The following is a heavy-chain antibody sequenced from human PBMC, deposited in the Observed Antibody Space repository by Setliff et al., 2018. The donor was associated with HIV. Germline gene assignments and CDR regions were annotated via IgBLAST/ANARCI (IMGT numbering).Heavy chain of an antibody. Sequence: KSSETLSLTCTVSGGSISTYYWSWIRQPPGKGLEWIGSIYLTGSSDNNPSLKSRVTLSVDTSNHQFSLKLSSVTAADTAVYYCARVQMAYAAFDVWGKGTMVTVSS. V-gene: IGHV4-59*01. CDR3: ARVQMAYAAFDV. J-gene: IGHJ3*01. CDR1: GGSISTYY. D-gene: IGHD4-17*01. CDR2: IYLTGSS.